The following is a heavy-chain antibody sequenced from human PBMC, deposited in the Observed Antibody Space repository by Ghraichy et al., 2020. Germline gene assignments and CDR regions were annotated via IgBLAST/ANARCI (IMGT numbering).Heavy chain of an antibody. J-gene: IGHJ5*02. Sequence: GGSLRLSCAASGFTFSDYYMSWIRQAPGKGLEWVSYISSSSSYTNYADSVKGRFTISRDNAKNSLYLQMNSLRAEDTAVYYCAREGQQWQFDPWGQGTLVTVSS. V-gene: IGHV3-11*05. CDR3: AREGQQWQFDP. D-gene: IGHD6-19*01. CDR2: ISSSSSYT. CDR1: GFTFSDYY.